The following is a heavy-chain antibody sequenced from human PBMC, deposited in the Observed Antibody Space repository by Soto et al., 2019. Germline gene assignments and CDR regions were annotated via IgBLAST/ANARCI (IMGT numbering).Heavy chain of an antibody. CDR1: GFTFSTKG. D-gene: IGHD4-17*01. J-gene: IGHJ6*02. Sequence: QVQLVESGGGEVQPGRSLTISCAASGFTFSTKGMHWVGQTPGRGLGWWAVISYDGTNKFYSDSVKGRFTISRDNFKNTLTLQMNSLRADDTAVYSCAKDLQSYGDYDYYCYGMDVWGLGTRVTVSS. CDR3: AKDLQSYGDYDYYCYGMDV. CDR2: ISYDGTNK. V-gene: IGHV3-30*18.